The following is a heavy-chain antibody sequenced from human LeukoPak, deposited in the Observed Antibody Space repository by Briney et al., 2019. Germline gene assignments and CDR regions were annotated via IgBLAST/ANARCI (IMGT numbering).Heavy chain of an antibody. CDR3: ARGYCSSTYCYDP. V-gene: IGHV3-11*06. Sequence: GGSLRLSCAASGFTFTYAWMSWVRQAPGKGLEWVSYISSSTSYTNYADSVKGRFTISRDNAKNSLYLQMNSLRAEDTAVYYCARGYCSSTYCYDPWGQGTLVTVSS. CDR2: ISSSTSYT. J-gene: IGHJ5*02. CDR1: GFTFTYAW. D-gene: IGHD2-2*01.